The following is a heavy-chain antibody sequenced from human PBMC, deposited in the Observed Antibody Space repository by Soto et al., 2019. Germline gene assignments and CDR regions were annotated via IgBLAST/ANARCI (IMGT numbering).Heavy chain of an antibody. CDR3: ARDPGGRFDS. Sequence: SETLSLTCTVSGGSISNYYWSWIRQPPGGGLEWIGYIYYSGSTNYNPALKSRLTISVGTSGKEFSLRLTSVTAADSAVYYCARDPGGRFDSWGQGTLVTVSS. V-gene: IGHV4-59*01. CDR2: IYYSGST. J-gene: IGHJ4*02. CDR1: GGSISNYY. D-gene: IGHD1-26*01.